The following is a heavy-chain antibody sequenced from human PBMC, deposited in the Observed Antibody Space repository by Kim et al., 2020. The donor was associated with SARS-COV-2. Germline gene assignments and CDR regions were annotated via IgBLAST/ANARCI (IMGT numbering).Heavy chain of an antibody. Sequence: APRKHIEWMGGYNAANDKTNYPQKFQGSVAITRDTSANTAYMELSSLTSEDTALYYCARDMNPTVYDYWGQGTLVTVSS. J-gene: IGHJ4*02. V-gene: IGHV1-3*01. CDR3: ARDMNPTVYDY. CDR2: YNAANDKT. D-gene: IGHD4-4*01.